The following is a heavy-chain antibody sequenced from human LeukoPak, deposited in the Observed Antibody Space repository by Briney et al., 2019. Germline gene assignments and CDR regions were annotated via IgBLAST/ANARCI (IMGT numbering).Heavy chain of an antibody. CDR2: ISAYNGNT. D-gene: IGHD1-26*01. CDR3: ARGPVGSYSRYYYYYMDV. Sequence: ASVKVSCKASGYTFTSYGISWVRQAPGQGLEWMGWISAYNGNTNYAQKFQGRVTMTRNTSISTAYMELSSLRSEDTAVYYCARGPVGSYSRYYYYYMDVWGKGTTVTISS. CDR1: GYTFTSYG. V-gene: IGHV1-18*01. J-gene: IGHJ6*03.